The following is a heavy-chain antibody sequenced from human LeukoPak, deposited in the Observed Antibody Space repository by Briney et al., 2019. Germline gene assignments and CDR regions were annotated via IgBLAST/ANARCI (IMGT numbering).Heavy chain of an antibody. J-gene: IGHJ3*02. V-gene: IGHV4-39*07. Sequence: PSETLSLTCTVSGGSISSSSYYWGWIRQPPGKGLEWIGSIYYSGSTYYNPSLKSRVTISVDTSKNQFSLKLSSVTAAATAVYYCASPGKVLAPAAIHIVEVDAFDIWGQGTMVTVSS. D-gene: IGHD2-2*02. CDR3: ASPGKVLAPAAIHIVEVDAFDI. CDR2: IYYSGST. CDR1: GGSISSSSYY.